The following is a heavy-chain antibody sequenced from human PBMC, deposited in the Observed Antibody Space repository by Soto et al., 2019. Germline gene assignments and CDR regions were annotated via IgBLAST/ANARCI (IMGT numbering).Heavy chain of an antibody. V-gene: IGHV3-7*01. CDR3: ARDTYGDYGQVLDY. D-gene: IGHD4-17*01. J-gene: IGHJ4*02. Sequence: EVQLVESGGGLVQPGGSLRLSCAASGFTFSRHWVTWVRQAPGKGLEYVANIKEDGSQKYYVDSVKGRFTISRDNAKNSVYLQVNSLRAEDTALYYCARDTYGDYGQVLDYWGQGTLVTVSS. CDR1: GFTFSRHW. CDR2: IKEDGSQK.